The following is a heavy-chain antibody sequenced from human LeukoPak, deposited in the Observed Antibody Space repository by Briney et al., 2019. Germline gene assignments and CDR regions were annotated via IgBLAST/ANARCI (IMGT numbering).Heavy chain of an antibody. V-gene: IGHV3-15*01. CDR1: GINLSDAW. J-gene: IGHJ4*02. D-gene: IGHD5-18*01. Sequence: PGGSLRLSCVGSGINLSDAWMRWIRQTPGKGREWVGGIRSNIDSGTIEYAAPVKGRFIISRDDSKNTLYLQMNNLKTDDTALYYCVSTMIQLKNWGQGTLVTVSS. CDR3: VSTMIQLKN. CDR2: IRSNIDSGTI.